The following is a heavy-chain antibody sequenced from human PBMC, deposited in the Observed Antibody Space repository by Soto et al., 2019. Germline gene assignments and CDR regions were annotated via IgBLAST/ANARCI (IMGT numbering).Heavy chain of an antibody. CDR2: IHYSGRV. J-gene: IGHJ6*02. CDR3: VREDDGGDRDYYGLDV. D-gene: IGHD4-17*01. V-gene: IGHV4-30-4*01. CDR1: GGSISSDHYH. Sequence: QVQLQESGPGLVRPSQTLSLTCTVSGGSISSDHYHWTWIRQNPGKGLEWIGYIHYSGRVYYNPSLQSRVTMSVDTSKNLFSLKLSSVTAADTAVYFCVREDDGGDRDYYGLDVWGQGTTVTVSS.